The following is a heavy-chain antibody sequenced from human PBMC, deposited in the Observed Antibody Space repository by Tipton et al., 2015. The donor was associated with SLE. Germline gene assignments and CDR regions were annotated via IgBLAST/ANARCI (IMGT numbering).Heavy chain of an antibody. D-gene: IGHD2-8*02. CDR3: ARDRVVVVTGGGFDT. V-gene: IGHV4-31*03. CDR1: GGSISKGGYY. CDR2: IYYSGRT. J-gene: IGHJ5*02. Sequence: TLSLTCTVSGGSISKGGYYWSWIRHRPGNGLEWIGYIYYSGRTYYNPSLESRVSISIDTSKNQFSLNPFSVTAGDTAVYYCARDRVVVVTGGGFDTCGQGTLVTGSA.